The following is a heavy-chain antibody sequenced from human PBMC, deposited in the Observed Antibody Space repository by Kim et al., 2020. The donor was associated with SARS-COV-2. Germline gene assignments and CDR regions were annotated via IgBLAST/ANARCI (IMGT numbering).Heavy chain of an antibody. CDR2: FDPEDGET. V-gene: IGHV1-24*01. J-gene: IGHJ4*02. Sequence: DSVKVSCKVSGYTLTELSMHWVRQAPGKGLEWMGGFDPEDGETIYAQKFQGRVTMTEDTSTDTAYMDLSSLRSEDTAVYYCATLDSSGYYKEYYFDYWGQGTLVTVSS. CDR1: GYTLTELS. D-gene: IGHD3-22*01. CDR3: ATLDSSGYYKEYYFDY.